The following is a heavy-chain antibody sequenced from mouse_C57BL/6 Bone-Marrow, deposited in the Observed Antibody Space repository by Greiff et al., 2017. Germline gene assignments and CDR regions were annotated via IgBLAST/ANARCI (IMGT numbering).Heavy chain of an antibody. CDR3: ARRDYCSSYGWYFDV. CDR2: IDPSDSYT. D-gene: IGHD1-1*01. Sequence: QVQLQQPGAELVRPGTSVKLSCKASGYTFTSYWMHWVKQRPGQGLEWIGVIDPSDSYTNYNQKFKGKATVTVDTSSSTAYMQLSSRTSEDSAVYYCARRDYCSSYGWYFDVWGTGTTVTVSS. CDR1: GYTFTSYW. V-gene: IGHV1-59*01. J-gene: IGHJ1*03.